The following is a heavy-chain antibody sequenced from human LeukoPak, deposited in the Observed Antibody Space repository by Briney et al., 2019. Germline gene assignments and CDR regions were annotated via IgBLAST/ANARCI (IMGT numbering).Heavy chain of an antibody. D-gene: IGHD6-13*01. CDR2: IRYDGSNK. V-gene: IGHV3-30*02. J-gene: IGHJ4*02. CDR1: GFTFSSYG. CDR3: AKDRIAAAGESYYFDY. Sequence: GGSLRLSCAASGFTFSSYGMHGVRQAPGKGLECVAFIRYDGSNKYYPDSVKGRFTISRDNSKNTLYLQMNSLRAEDTAVYYCAKDRIAAAGESYYFDYWGQGTLVTVSS.